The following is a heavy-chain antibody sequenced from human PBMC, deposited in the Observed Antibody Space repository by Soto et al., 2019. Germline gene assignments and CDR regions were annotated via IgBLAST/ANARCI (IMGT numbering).Heavy chain of an antibody. Sequence: QVQLQESGPGLVKPSETLSLTCTVSGDSVTSDYWSWIRQPPGKRLEYIGFIYLGGSANYNPSLESRVTLSPDKSKNQLALRLTSLTAADTAVYYCTRGKWFPRGYGMDVWGRGTTVTVS. D-gene: IGHD3-22*01. J-gene: IGHJ6*02. CDR2: IYLGGSA. CDR1: GDSVTSDY. V-gene: IGHV4-59*02. CDR3: TRGKWFPRGYGMDV.